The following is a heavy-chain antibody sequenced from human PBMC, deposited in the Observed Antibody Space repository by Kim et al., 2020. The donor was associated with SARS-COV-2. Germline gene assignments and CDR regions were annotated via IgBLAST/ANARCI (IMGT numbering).Heavy chain of an antibody. CDR3: AREVGYNRNYLGHYGMDV. CDR1: RLDITYYS. Sequence: GGSLRLSCVAPRLDITYYSLNWVRQAPGKGLEWLSYIDSSSTTIYYADSVKGRFSTSRDNARKSLYLQMDSLRNEDTAVYYCAREVGYNRNYLGHYGMDVWGQGTTVTVSS. V-gene: IGHV3-48*02. J-gene: IGHJ6*02. D-gene: IGHD1-7*01. CDR2: IDSSSTTI.